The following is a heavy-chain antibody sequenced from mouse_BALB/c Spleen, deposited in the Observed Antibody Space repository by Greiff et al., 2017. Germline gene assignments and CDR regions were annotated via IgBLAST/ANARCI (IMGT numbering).Heavy chain of an antibody. CDR2: ISDGGSYT. D-gene: IGHD2-1*01. CDR1: GFAFSSYD. V-gene: IGHV5-4*02. Sequence: EVQLVESGGGLVKPGGSLKLSCAASGFAFSSYDMSWVRQTPEKRLEWVAYISDGGSYTYYPDSVKGRFTISRDNAKNNLYLQMSSLKSEDTAMYYCARGYGNYEDYAMDYWGQGTSVTVSS. CDR3: ARGYGNYEDYAMDY. J-gene: IGHJ4*01.